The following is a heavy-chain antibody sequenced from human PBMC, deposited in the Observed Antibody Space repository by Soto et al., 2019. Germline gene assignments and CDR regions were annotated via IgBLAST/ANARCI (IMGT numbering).Heavy chain of an antibody. CDR2: IKSKTDGGTT. CDR1: GFTFSNAW. V-gene: IGHV3-15*01. D-gene: IGHD3-10*01. CDR3: TTDLGGSGSYFDY. J-gene: IGHJ4*02. Sequence: GESLKISCAASGFTFSNAWMSWVRQAPGKGLEWVGRIKSKTDGGTTDYAAPVKGRFTISRDDSKNTLYLQMNSLKTEDTAVYYCTTDLGGSGSYFDYWGQGTLVTVSS.